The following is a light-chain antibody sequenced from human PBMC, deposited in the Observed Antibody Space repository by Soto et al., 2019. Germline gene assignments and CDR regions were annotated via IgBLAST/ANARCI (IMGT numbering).Light chain of an antibody. J-gene: IGKJ4*01. CDR1: QSVSSY. CDR3: QQYESSPLT. Sequence: EIVLTQSPATLSLSVGERVTLSCRASQSVSSYLAWYQQTPGQAPRLLIYDTSNRATGTPARFSGSGSGTDFTLTISRLEPEDFTVYYCQQYESSPLTFGGGTTVAIK. CDR2: DTS. V-gene: IGKV3-20*01.